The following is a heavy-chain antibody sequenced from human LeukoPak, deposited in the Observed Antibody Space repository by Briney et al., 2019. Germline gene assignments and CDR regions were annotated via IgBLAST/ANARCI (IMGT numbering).Heavy chain of an antibody. Sequence: SETLSLTCTVSGGSISSYYWSWIRQPAGKGLEWIGRINISGSSNYNPSLRSRLTISADTSKNQFSLKLRSVTAADTAVYYCVIGVGWQPDYWGQGALVTVSS. CDR2: INISGSS. CDR3: VIGVGWQPDY. V-gene: IGHV4-4*07. J-gene: IGHJ4*02. CDR1: GGSISSYY. D-gene: IGHD2-15*01.